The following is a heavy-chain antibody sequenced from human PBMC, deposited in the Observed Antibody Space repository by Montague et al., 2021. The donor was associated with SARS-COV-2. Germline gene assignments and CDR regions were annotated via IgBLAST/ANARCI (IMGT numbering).Heavy chain of an antibody. J-gene: IGHJ4*02. CDR2: TYYRSKWNN. Sequence: CAISGDSVSRNSVAWNWNRHSPSRGPERLGGTYYRSKWNNDYAVSVKSRITVNPGTSKNQISLQLNSVTPEDTAVYYCARTSASSDYWGQGTLVTVSS. CDR1: GDSVSRNSVA. CDR3: ARTSASSDY. D-gene: IGHD1-26*01. V-gene: IGHV6-1*01.